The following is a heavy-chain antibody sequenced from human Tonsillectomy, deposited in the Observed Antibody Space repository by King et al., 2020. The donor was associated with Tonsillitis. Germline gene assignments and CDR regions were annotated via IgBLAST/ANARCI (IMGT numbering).Heavy chain of an antibody. CDR1: NGPFSGYY. V-gene: IGHV4-34*01. Sequence: QVQLQQWGAGLLKPSETLSLTCAVYNGPFSGYYWGWIRQSPGKGLEWIGEINQSGSTNYDPSLKGRVTMSVDTSNNQFSLKLISVTAADTAVYYCARGRAFGSSFYGPNNYIDVWGKGTTVTVSS. CDR3: ARGRAFGSSFYGPNNYIDV. J-gene: IGHJ6*03. CDR2: INQSGST. D-gene: IGHD6-13*01.